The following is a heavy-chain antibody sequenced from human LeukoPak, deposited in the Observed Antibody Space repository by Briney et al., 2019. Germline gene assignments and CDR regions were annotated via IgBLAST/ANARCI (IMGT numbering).Heavy chain of an antibody. CDR1: GGSFSGYY. CDR2: INHSGST. J-gene: IGHJ3*02. D-gene: IGHD3-22*01. Sequence: SETLPLTCAVYGGSFSGYYWSWIRQPPGKGLEWIGEINHSGSTNYNPSLKSRVTISVDTSKNQFSLKLSSVTAADTAVYYCARVAYYYDSSGYHDAFDIWGQGTMVTVSS. CDR3: ARVAYYYDSSGYHDAFDI. V-gene: IGHV4-34*01.